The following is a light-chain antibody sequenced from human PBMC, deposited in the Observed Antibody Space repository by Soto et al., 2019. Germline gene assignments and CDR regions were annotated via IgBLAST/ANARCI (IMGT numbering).Light chain of an antibody. J-gene: IGKJ4*01. Sequence: EIVLTQSPGTLSLSPGERATLSCRASQSVSSIYLAWYQQKPGQAPRLLIYGSSSRATGIPDRFSGSGSGTDFTLTISGLEPDDFAVYYCQQYDSSPLTFGGGTQVEFK. CDR1: QSVSSIY. CDR2: GSS. CDR3: QQYDSSPLT. V-gene: IGKV3-20*01.